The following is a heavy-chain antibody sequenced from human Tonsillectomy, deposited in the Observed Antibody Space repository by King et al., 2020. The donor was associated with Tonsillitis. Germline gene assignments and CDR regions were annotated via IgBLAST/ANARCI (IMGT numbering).Heavy chain of an antibody. D-gene: IGHD2-2*01. CDR3: AGEFYCSSTSCYTGFDY. V-gene: IGHV3-21*01. CDR2: ISSSNSSI. J-gene: IGHJ4*02. Sequence: VQLVESGGGLVKPGGSLRLSCAASGFTFSSYSLNWVGQAPGKGLEWGSSISSSNSSIYYAASLKGRFTISRDNAKNSLYLQMNSLRAEDTAVYYWAGEFYCSSTSCYTGFDYWGQGALVTVSS. CDR1: GFTFSSYS.